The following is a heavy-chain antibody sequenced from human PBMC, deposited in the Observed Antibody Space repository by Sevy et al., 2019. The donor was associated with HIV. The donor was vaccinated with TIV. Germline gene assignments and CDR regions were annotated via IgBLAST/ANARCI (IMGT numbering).Heavy chain of an antibody. CDR2: ISGGSVTI. CDR3: ARDWWYSYGYHWLDP. J-gene: IGHJ5*02. V-gene: IGHV3-48*01. D-gene: IGHD5-18*01. CDR1: GFTFSSYS. Sequence: GGSLRLSCAASGFTFSSYSMIWVRQAPGKGLEWISYISGGSVTIYYADSVKGRFTISRDNAKKSVYLEMNSLRVEDTAVYYCARDWWYSYGYHWLDPWGHGTLVTVSS.